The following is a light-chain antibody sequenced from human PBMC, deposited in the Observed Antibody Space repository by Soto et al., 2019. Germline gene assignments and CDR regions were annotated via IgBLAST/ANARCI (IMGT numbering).Light chain of an antibody. CDR2: SNN. V-gene: IGLV1-44*01. J-gene: IGLJ3*02. CDR1: SSNIGSNT. Sequence: QSVLTQPPSASGTPGQRVTISCSGSSSNIGSNTVNWYQQLPGTAPKLLIYSNNQRPSGVPDRVSGSKSGTSASLAISGLQSEDEADYYCAAWDYSLNGRDWVFGGGTKLTVL. CDR3: AAWDYSLNGRDWV.